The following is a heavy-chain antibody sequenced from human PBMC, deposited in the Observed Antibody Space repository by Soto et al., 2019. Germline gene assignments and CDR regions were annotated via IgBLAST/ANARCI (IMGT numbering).Heavy chain of an antibody. J-gene: IGHJ4*02. Sequence: ASVKVSCKASGYTFTSYGISWVRQAPGQGLEGMGWMNPNTGNSAYAQKFQGRVTVTSDTSINTVHMELSSLRSEDTAVYYCASRAETNGWNRFGADKYYFDFWGQGMLVTVSS. CDR3: ASRAETNGWNRFGADKYYFDF. D-gene: IGHD2-8*01. V-gene: IGHV1-8*02. CDR2: MNPNTGNS. CDR1: GYTFTSYG.